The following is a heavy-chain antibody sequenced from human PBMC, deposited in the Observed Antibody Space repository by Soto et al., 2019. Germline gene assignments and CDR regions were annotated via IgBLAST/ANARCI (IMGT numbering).Heavy chain of an antibody. CDR1: GFTFSSYA. CDR3: AKARDVLRFLEWFEFDY. Sequence: PGGSLRLSCAASGFTFSSYAMSWVRQAPGKGLEWVSAISGSGGSTYYADSVKGRFTISRDNSKNTLYLQMNSLRAEDTAVYYCAKARDVLRFLEWFEFDYWGQGTLVTVS. D-gene: IGHD3-3*01. J-gene: IGHJ4*02. V-gene: IGHV3-23*01. CDR2: ISGSGGST.